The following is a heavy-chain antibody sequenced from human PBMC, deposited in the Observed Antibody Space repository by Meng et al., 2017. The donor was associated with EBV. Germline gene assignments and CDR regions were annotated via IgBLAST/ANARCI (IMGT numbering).Heavy chain of an antibody. Sequence: SVGKSPGSPLKASVKAPGGTFSSYAISWVLQAPGQGLEWMGGIIPILGIANYAQKFQGRVTITADKSTSTAYMELSSLRSEDKVVYYCGRERPGGMATTPYFDYWGQGTLVTVS. CDR2: IIPILGIA. CDR1: GGTFSSYA. J-gene: IGHJ4*02. CDR3: GRERPGGMATTPYFDY. V-gene: IGHV1-69*10. D-gene: IGHD5-24*01.